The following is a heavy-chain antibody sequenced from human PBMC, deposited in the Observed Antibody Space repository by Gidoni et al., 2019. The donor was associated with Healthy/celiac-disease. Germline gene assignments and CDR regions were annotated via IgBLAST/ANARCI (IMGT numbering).Heavy chain of an antibody. J-gene: IGHJ3*02. V-gene: IGHV4-39*01. Sequence: QLQLQESGPGLVKPSETLSLTCTVPGGSISSSSYYWGWIRQPPGKGLEWIGSIYYSGSTYYNPSLKSRVTISVDTSKNQFSLKLSSVTAADTAVYYCARPMGATGRGAFDIWGQGTMVTVSS. CDR1: GGSISSSSYY. CDR2: IYYSGST. CDR3: ARPMGATGRGAFDI. D-gene: IGHD1-26*01.